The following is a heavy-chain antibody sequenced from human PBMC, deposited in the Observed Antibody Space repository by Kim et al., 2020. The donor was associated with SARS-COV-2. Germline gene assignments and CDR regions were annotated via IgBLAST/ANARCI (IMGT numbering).Heavy chain of an antibody. J-gene: IGHJ5*02. CDR3: ARGKGASRWGEAAAAWFDP. V-gene: IGHV1-3*01. Sequence: ASVKVSCKASGYTFTSYAMHWVRQAPGQRLEWMGWINAGNGNTKYSQKFQGRVTITRDTSASTAYMELSSLRSEDTAVYYCARGKGASRWGEAAAAWFDPWGQGTLVTVSS. CDR2: INAGNGNT. CDR1: GYTFTSYA. D-gene: IGHD6-13*01.